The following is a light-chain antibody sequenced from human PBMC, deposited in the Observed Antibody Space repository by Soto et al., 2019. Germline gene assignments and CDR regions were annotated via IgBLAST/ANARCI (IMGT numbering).Light chain of an antibody. V-gene: IGLV1-40*01. CDR2: GYN. CDR1: SANIGAAYT. CDR3: QSYDSSLSGYV. Sequence: QSVPTQPPSVAGAPGQRVTISCTGSSANIGAAYTVDWYQQLPGTAPKLLIYGYNNRPSGVPARFSGSKSGTSASLAIAGLQAEDEGDYYCQSYDSSLSGYVFGTGTKVTV. J-gene: IGLJ1*01.